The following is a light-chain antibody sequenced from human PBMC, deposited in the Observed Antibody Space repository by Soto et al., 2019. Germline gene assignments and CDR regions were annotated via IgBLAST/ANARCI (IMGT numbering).Light chain of an antibody. CDR2: TND. Sequence: QSVLTQPPSTSGTPGQRVTISCSGSSTNVGVNPVNWYQQFPGTAPRLLIYTNDQRPSGVPGRFSGSTSGTIDSLDISGLQSDDEADYYCAAWDDSLYGLVFGGGTKLTVL. J-gene: IGLJ2*01. CDR1: STNVGVNP. CDR3: AAWDDSLYGLV. V-gene: IGLV1-44*01.